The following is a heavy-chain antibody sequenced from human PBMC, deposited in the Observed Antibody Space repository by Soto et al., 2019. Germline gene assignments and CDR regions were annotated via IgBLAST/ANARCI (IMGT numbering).Heavy chain of an antibody. CDR1: GFTFSSYG. CDR3: ARTSHTVTTRWGYFDY. D-gene: IGHD4-17*01. J-gene: IGHJ4*02. V-gene: IGHV3-33*01. Sequence: QVQLVESGGGVVQPGRSLRLSCAASGFTFSSYGMHWVRQAPGKGLEWVAVIWYDGSNKYYADSVKGRFTISRDNSKNXLYLQMNSLRAEDTAVYYCARTSHTVTTRWGYFDYWGQGTLVTVSS. CDR2: IWYDGSNK.